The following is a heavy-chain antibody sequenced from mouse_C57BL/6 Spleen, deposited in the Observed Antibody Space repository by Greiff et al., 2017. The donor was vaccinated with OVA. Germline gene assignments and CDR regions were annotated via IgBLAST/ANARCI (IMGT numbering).Heavy chain of an antibody. J-gene: IGHJ3*01. CDR3: ARDYYGSTEGFAY. CDR1: GYTFTSYW. D-gene: IGHD1-1*01. CDR2: INPSSGYT. V-gene: IGHV1-7*01. Sequence: QVQLQQSGAELAKPGASVKLSCKASGYTFTSYWMHWVKQRPGQGLEWIGYINPSSGYTKYNQKFKDKATLTADESSSTAYMQLSSLTYEDSAVYYCARDYYGSTEGFAYWGQGTLVTVSA.